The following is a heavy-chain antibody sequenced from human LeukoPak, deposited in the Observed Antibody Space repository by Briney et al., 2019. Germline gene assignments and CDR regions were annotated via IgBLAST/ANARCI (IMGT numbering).Heavy chain of an antibody. V-gene: IGHV4-4*09. CDR3: AGRTAWAGTAFDF. Sequence: SETLSLTCTVSGGSVSRYYWSWIRQSPGKGLEWIGYIYTSGRTDYNPSLKSRVTILVDTSKSQVLLILRSVTAADTAVYHCAGRTAWAGTAFDFWSQGSLVTVSS. CDR2: IYTSGRT. D-gene: IGHD6-19*01. J-gene: IGHJ4*02. CDR1: GGSVSRYY.